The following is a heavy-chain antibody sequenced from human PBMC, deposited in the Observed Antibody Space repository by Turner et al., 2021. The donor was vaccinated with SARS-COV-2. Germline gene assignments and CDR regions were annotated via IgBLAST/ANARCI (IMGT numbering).Heavy chain of an antibody. J-gene: IGHJ4*02. CDR1: GGTFSSYA. CDR2: IIPIFGKA. CDR3: AGQPPTIPAAKNFDY. D-gene: IGHD2-2*01. V-gene: IGHV1-69*18. Sequence: QVQLVQSGAAVKKPGSSVKVSCKASGGTFSSYAITWVRQAPGQGLEWKGRIIPIFGKANYAQKFQGRVTITADESTNTAYMELSSLGSEDTAVDYCAGQPPTIPAAKNFDYWGQGTLVTVSS.